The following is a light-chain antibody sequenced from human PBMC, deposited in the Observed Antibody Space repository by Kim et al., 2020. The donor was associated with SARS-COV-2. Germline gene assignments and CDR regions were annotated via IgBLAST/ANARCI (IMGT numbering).Light chain of an antibody. CDR2: DVT. Sequence: QSALTQPRSVSGSPGQSVTISCTGTNIDVGNYNYVSWFQQHPGKAPKLMIYDVTERPSGVPDRFSGSKSGNTAFLTISGLQADDEADYYCCSFAGGWVFGGGTQLTVL. J-gene: IGLJ2*01. V-gene: IGLV2-11*01. CDR1: NIDVGNYNY. CDR3: CSFAGGWV.